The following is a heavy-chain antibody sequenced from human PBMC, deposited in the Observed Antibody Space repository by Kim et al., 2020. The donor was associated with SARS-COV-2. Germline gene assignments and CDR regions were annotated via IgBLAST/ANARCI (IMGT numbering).Heavy chain of an antibody. CDR2: INPGGGTT. J-gene: IGHJ3*02. CDR1: GYTFTNYY. V-gene: IGHV1-46*01. Sequence: ASVKVSCKASGYTFTNYYLHWVRQAPGQGLEWMGIINPGGGTTSYAQKFQGRVTMTRDTSTSTVYMELRSLRSEDTAMYYCARVSEMATRSGAFDIWGQG. D-gene: IGHD5-12*01. CDR3: ARVSEMATRSGAFDI.